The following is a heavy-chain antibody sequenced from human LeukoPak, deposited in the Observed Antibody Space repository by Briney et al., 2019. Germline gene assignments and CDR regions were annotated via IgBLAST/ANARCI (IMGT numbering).Heavy chain of an antibody. CDR2: IWYDGSNK. Sequence: GGSLRLSCAASGFTFSSYGMHWVRQAPGKGLEWVAVIWYDGSNKYYADSVKGRFTISRDNSKNTLYLQMNSLRAEDTAEYYCARDRYYDILTENYFDYWGQGTLVTVSS. V-gene: IGHV3-33*01. CDR1: GFTFSSYG. D-gene: IGHD3-9*01. CDR3: ARDRYYDILTENYFDY. J-gene: IGHJ4*02.